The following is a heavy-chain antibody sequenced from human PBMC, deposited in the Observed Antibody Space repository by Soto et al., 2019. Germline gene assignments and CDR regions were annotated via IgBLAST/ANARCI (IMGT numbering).Heavy chain of an antibody. D-gene: IGHD3-16*02. CDR3: ARDLSRQSWTWFDP. CDR2: IHPNSGDT. V-gene: IGHV1-2*02. CDR1: GYTCTDHY. J-gene: IGHJ5*02. Sequence: QVQLVQSGAEVKEPGASVKVSCRTSGYTCTDHYINWVRQAPGQGPEYMGWIHPNSGDTKYTQRFQGRVTMTRDTSISTAYMELRRLTSDDTAVYYCARDLSRQSWTWFDPWGQGTLVTVSS.